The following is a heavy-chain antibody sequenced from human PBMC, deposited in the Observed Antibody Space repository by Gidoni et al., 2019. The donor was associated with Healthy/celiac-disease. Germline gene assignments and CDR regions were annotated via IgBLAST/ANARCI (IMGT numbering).Heavy chain of an antibody. CDR2: IKSKTDGGTT. V-gene: IGHV3-15*01. CDR3: TTGYCSSTSCYRGGWYYYYGMDV. CDR1: GFTFSNAW. D-gene: IGHD2-2*02. Sequence: EVQLVESGGGLVKPGGSLRLSCAASGFTFSNAWMSWVRQAPGKGLEWVGRIKSKTDGGTTDYAAPVKGRFTISRDDSKNTLYLQMNSLKTEDTAVYYCTTGYCSSTSCYRGGWYYYYGMDVWGQGTTVTVSS. J-gene: IGHJ6*02.